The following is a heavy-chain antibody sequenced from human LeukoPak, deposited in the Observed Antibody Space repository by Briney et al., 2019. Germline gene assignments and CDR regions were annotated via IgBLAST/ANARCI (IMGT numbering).Heavy chain of an antibody. V-gene: IGHV3-48*03. D-gene: IGHD3-10*01. CDR2: ISSSGSTR. J-gene: IGHJ4*02. CDR1: GFTFSRYE. CDR3: ARDSGITLLRGVIDY. Sequence: GGSLRLSCAASGFTFSRYEMNWVRQAPGKGLEWVSYISSSGSTRYYADSVKGRFTISRDNAKNSLYLQINSLRAEDTALYYCARDSGITLLRGVIDYWGQGTLVTVSS.